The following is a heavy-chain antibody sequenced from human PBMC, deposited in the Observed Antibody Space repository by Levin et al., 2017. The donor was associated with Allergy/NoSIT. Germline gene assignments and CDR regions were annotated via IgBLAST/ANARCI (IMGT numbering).Heavy chain of an antibody. D-gene: IGHD5-24*01. CDR1: GFTFSSYE. CDR3: AREVEAVGSEYFQH. J-gene: IGHJ1*01. V-gene: IGHV3-48*03. Sequence: GESLKISCAASGFTFSSYEMNWVRQAPGKGLEWVSYISISGSTTYYADSVKGRFTVSRDNAKNSLYLQMSSLRAEDTGVYYCAREVEAVGSEYFQHWGQGTLVTVSS. CDR2: ISISGSTT.